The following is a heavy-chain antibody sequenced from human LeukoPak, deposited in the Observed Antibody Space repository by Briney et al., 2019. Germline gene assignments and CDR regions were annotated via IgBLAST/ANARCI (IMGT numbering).Heavy chain of an antibody. J-gene: IGHJ4*02. V-gene: IGHV4-59*01. CDR3: ARDFFGDFHFDY. CDR1: GGSTSTYY. CDR2: IYYSGST. Sequence: PSETLSLTCTVSGGSTSTYYWNWIRQPPGKGLEWIGYIYYSGSTNYNPSLKSRVTISVDTSKNQFSLKLSSVTAADTAVYYCARDFFGDFHFDYWGQGTLVTVSS. D-gene: IGHD4-17*01.